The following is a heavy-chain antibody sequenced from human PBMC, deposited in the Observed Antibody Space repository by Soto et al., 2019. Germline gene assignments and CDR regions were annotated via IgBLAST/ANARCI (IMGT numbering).Heavy chain of an antibody. CDR3: ASTSEEYFYDSSGPNAFDI. J-gene: IGHJ3*02. CDR1: GYTFTSYG. Sequence: QVQLVQSGAEVKKPGASVKVSCKASGYTFTSYGISWVRQAPGQGLEWMGWISAYNGNTNYAQKLQGRVTMTTDTSTSTAYRELRSLRSDDTAVYYCASTSEEYFYDSSGPNAFDIWGQGTMVTVSS. D-gene: IGHD3-22*01. V-gene: IGHV1-18*01. CDR2: ISAYNGNT.